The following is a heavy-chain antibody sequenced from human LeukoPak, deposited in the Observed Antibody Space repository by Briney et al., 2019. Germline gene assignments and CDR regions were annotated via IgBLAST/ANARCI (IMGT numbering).Heavy chain of an antibody. CDR2: ITSSGFYI. J-gene: IGHJ4*02. V-gene: IGHV3-21*01. D-gene: IGHD3-10*01. CDR3: AKTYYYDSGNY. Sequence: GDSLRLSCEASGFTFSSYSMNWVRQAPGKGLEWVSSITSSGFYINYADSVKGRFTISRDNAKNSLYLQMNSLRAEDTAVYYCAKTYYYDSGNYWGQGTLVTVSS. CDR1: GFTFSSYS.